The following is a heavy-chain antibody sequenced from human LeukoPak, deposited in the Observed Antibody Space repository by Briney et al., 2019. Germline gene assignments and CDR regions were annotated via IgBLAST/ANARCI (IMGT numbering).Heavy chain of an antibody. Sequence: ASVKVSCKASGYTFTDYYMHWVRQAPGQGFEWMRWINPNDGDTNYAQKFQGRVTMTRDTSISTAHMEVSRLRSDDTAVYYCARANFLYCSSTTCLFDYWGQGTLVTVSS. D-gene: IGHD2-2*01. CDR1: GYTFTDYY. CDR2: INPNDGDT. J-gene: IGHJ4*02. CDR3: ARANFLYCSSTTCLFDY. V-gene: IGHV1-2*02.